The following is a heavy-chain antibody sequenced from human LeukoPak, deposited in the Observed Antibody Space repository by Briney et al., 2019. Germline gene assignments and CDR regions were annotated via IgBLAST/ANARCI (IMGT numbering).Heavy chain of an antibody. J-gene: IGHJ4*02. D-gene: IGHD2-2*01. V-gene: IGHV4-34*01. CDR3: AREGIVVVPAAIGFDY. Sequence: SETLSLTCAVYGGSFSGYYWSWIRQPPGKGLEWIGEINHSGSTNYNPSLKSRVTISVDTSKNQFSLKLSSVTAADTAVYHCAREGIVVVPAAIGFDYWGQGTLVTVSS. CDR2: INHSGST. CDR1: GGSFSGYY.